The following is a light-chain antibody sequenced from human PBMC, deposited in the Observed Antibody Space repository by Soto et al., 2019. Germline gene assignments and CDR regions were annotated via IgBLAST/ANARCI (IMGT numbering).Light chain of an antibody. V-gene: IGKV1-5*03. CDR3: QPYKRFSLT. J-gene: IGKJ4*01. CDR2: KTS. CDR1: QSISNW. Sequence: IRLTHGASPLSASIRDRVTITCRASQSISNWLAWYQPKQGQAPKILIYKTSNLDSGVPSRFRGRRPGTECSLALSRLQPYDVATSYCQPYKRFSLTFGGGTQVDIK.